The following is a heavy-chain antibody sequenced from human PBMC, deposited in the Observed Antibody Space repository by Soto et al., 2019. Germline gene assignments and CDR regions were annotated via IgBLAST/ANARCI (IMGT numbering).Heavy chain of an antibody. CDR1: GYTFTSYY. D-gene: IGHD6-13*01. V-gene: IGHV1-46*01. Sequence: ASVKVSCKASGYTFTSYYMHWVRQAPGQGLEWMGIINPSGGSTSYAQKFQGRATMTRDTSTSTVYMELSSLRAEDTAVYYCARGPYSSSWYGSSFDYWGQGTLVTVSS. J-gene: IGHJ4*02. CDR2: INPSGGST. CDR3: ARGPYSSSWYGSSFDY.